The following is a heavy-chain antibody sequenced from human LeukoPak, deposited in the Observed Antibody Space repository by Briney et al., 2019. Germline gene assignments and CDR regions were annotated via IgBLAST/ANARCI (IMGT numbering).Heavy chain of an antibody. CDR1: GFTLSDHY. Sequence: QSGGSLRLSCAASGFTLSDHYMDWVRQAPGKGLEWVAVISFDGSDKYYADSVRGRFTISRDNSKDTLDLQVNTLTAEDTAVYYCARDSSARVAAALNYWGQGTLVTVSS. CDR3: ARDSSARVAAALNY. J-gene: IGHJ4*02. V-gene: IGHV3-30*03. CDR2: ISFDGSDK. D-gene: IGHD6-13*01.